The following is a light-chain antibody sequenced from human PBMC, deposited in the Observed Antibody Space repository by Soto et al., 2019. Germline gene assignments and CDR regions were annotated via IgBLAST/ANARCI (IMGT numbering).Light chain of an antibody. Sequence: EIVLTQSPATLSLSPGERATLSCRASQSVSSYLAWYQQKPGQAPRLLMYDGSNRATGIPARFSGSGSGTDFTLTISSLEPEDFAVYYCQQRSNWRGTFGQGTKVDIK. V-gene: IGKV3-11*01. CDR1: QSVSSY. CDR3: QQRSNWRGT. J-gene: IGKJ1*01. CDR2: DGS.